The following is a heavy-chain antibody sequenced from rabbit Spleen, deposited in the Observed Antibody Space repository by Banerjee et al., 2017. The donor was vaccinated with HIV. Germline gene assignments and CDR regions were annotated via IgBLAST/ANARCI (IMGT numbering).Heavy chain of an antibody. CDR1: GVSFTISSY. D-gene: IGHD1-1*01. CDR3: ARDLDGVIGWNFGW. V-gene: IGHV1S40*01. J-gene: IGHJ4*01. CDR2: TVGGRSTFT. Sequence: QSLEESGGDLVKPGASLTLTCTASGVSFTISSYMCWVRQAPGKGLEWIACTVGGRSTFTYYASWAKGRFTISKASSTTVTLQMTSLTAADTATYFCARDLDGVIGWNFGWWGPGTLVTVS.